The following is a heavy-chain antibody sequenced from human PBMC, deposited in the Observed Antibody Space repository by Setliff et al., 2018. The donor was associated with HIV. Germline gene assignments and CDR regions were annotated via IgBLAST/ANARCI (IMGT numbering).Heavy chain of an antibody. V-gene: IGHV1-3*01. CDR1: GYTFTSYA. CDR2: INAGNGNT. CDR3: ASLSSALTFQYFDY. D-gene: IGHD3-22*01. Sequence: RASVKVSCKASGYTFTSYAMHWVRQAPGQRLEWMGWINAGNGNTKYSQKFQGRVTITRDTSASTAYMELSSLRSEDTAVYYCASLSSALTFQYFDYWGQGTLVTVSS. J-gene: IGHJ4*02.